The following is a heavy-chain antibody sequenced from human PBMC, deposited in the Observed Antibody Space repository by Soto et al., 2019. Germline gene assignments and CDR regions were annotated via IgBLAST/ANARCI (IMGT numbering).Heavy chain of an antibody. CDR2: MHHGGRT. J-gene: IGHJ4*02. Sequence: ETLSLSCTVSGDSVTNYFWSLMRQPRGKGLEWIGHMHHGGRTNYSPSLKSRVTMSLDSSKNQFSLNLSSVTAADTAAYFCARDPGYCTNGVCPIFDFWGQGVLVTVYS. D-gene: IGHD2-8*01. CDR3: ARDPGYCTNGVCPIFDF. CDR1: GDSVTNYF. V-gene: IGHV4-59*02.